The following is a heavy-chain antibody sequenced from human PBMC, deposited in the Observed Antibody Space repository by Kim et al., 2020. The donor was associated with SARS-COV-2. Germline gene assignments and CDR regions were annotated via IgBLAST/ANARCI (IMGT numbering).Heavy chain of an antibody. D-gene: IGHD3-16*01. Sequence: SETLSLTCTVSGGSLSGYYWSWIRQSPGKELEWIGEINHSGTTNYNPSLKSRLTLSLDTSKNEISLVLNSATAADTAVYYCAGRWGFVNNWYFNLWGRGTLVTVSS. J-gene: IGHJ2*01. V-gene: IGHV4-34*01. CDR2: INHSGTT. CDR1: GGSLSGYY. CDR3: AGRWGFVNNWYFNL.